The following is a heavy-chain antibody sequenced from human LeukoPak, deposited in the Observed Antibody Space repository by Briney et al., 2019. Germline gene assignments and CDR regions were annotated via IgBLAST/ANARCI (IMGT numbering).Heavy chain of an antibody. V-gene: IGHV3-23*01. J-gene: IGHJ4*02. CDR1: GFVFSSYA. D-gene: IGHD3-22*01. CDR2: ISGSGGST. Sequence: GGSLRLSCAASGFVFSSYAMSWVRQAPGKGLEWVSGISGSGGSTYYADSVKGRFTISRDNSKNTLYLQMNSLRAEDTAVYYCAKVNNPYYYDSSGYYGFFDYWGQGTLVTVSS. CDR3: AKVNNPYYYDSSGYYGFFDY.